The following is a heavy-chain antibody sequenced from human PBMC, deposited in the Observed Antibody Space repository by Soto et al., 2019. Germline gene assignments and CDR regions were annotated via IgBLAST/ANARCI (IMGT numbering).Heavy chain of an antibody. D-gene: IGHD3-22*01. J-gene: IGHJ4*02. CDR1: RFTFSSYG. CDR3: AKDRPQSSGLDY. V-gene: IGHV3-30*18. CDR2: ISYDGSNK. Sequence: PGGSLRLSXAVSRFTFSSYGMHWVRQAPGKGLEWVAVISYDGSNKYYADSVKGRFTISRDNSKNTLYLQMNSLRAEDTAVYYCAKDRPQSSGLDYWGQGTLVTVSS.